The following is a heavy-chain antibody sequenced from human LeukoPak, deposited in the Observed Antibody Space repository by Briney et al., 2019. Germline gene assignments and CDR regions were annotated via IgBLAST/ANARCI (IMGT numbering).Heavy chain of an antibody. V-gene: IGHV4-39*01. CDR1: GGSISSNSYY. Sequence: PSETLSLTCTVSGGSISSNSYYWGWIRQPPGKGLEWIGSIYYSGIIHYNPSLKSRVTISTDTSKNHFSLKLNSVTAADTAVYYCARHGVRTNYNWFDPWGQGTLVIVSS. CDR3: ARHGVRTNYNWFDP. D-gene: IGHD1/OR15-1a*01. J-gene: IGHJ5*02. CDR2: IYYSGII.